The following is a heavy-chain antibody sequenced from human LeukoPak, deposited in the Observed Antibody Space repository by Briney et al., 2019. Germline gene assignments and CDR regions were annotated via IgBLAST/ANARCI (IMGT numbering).Heavy chain of an antibody. Sequence: PGGSLRLSCAASGFTFSGSAMHWVRQASGKGLEWVGRIRSKANNYATAYAASVKGRFTISRDDSKNTAYLQMNSLKTEDTAMYYCTRLLGDSGGYHGDYWGQGALVTVSS. D-gene: IGHD3-22*01. CDR1: GFTFSGSA. J-gene: IGHJ4*02. CDR2: IRSKANNYAT. CDR3: TRLLGDSGGYHGDY. V-gene: IGHV3-73*01.